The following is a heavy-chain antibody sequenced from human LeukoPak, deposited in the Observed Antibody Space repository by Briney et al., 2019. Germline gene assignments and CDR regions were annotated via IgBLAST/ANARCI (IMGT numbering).Heavy chain of an antibody. CDR2: VYHSGST. Sequence: SETLSLTCTVSGGSITNYYWSWIRQPPGEGLEWIGYVYHSGSTNYNPSHKSRVTVSVDMAKNQISPKMSSVTAADTAVYYCASKRYYYDTSGYPSGWFGPWGQGTLVTVSS. J-gene: IGHJ5*02. CDR1: GGSITNYY. D-gene: IGHD3-22*01. V-gene: IGHV4-59*01. CDR3: ASKRYYYDTSGYPSGWFGP.